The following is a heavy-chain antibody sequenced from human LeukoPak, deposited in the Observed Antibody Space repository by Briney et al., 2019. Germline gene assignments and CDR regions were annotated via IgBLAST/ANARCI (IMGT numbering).Heavy chain of an antibody. D-gene: IGHD6-13*01. CDR2: IYTSGST. Sequence: PSETLSLTCTVSGGSISSYYWSWIRQPAGKGLEWIGRIYTSGSTNYNPSLKSRVTISVDTSKNQFSLKLSSVTAADTAVYYCASHKTNGYSSSWYVGDWYFDLWGRGTLVTVSS. J-gene: IGHJ2*01. CDR1: GGSISSYY. CDR3: ASHKTNGYSSSWYVGDWYFDL. V-gene: IGHV4-4*07.